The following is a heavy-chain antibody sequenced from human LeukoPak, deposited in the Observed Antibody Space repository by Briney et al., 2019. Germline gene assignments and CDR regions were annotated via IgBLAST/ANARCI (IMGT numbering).Heavy chain of an antibody. CDR2: LYDSGST. J-gene: IGHJ3*02. Sequence: SETLSLTCTVSGGSIGSSGYNWDWIRQPPGKGLEWIGNLYDSGSTYYNPSLKSRVTISVGTSNNQFSLKLSSVTAADTAVYYCARDMTFCSGGSCYSLGFDIWGQGTMVTVSS. CDR1: GGSIGSSGYN. D-gene: IGHD2-15*01. CDR3: ARDMTFCSGGSCYSLGFDI. V-gene: IGHV4-39*02.